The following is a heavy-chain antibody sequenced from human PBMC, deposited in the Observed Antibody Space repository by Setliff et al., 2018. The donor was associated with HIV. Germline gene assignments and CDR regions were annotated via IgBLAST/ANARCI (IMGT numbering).Heavy chain of an antibody. CDR2: INPSGGST. D-gene: IGHD6-19*01. Sequence: ASVKVSCKASGYTFTQYYIHWVRQAPGQGLEWMGIINPSGGSTGYAQKFQGRVTVTRDTSISTAYMELSRLISDDTAVYYCVYSSGSGWFAPWGQGTLVTVSS. V-gene: IGHV1-46*01. CDR3: VYSSGSGWFAP. CDR1: GYTFTQYY. J-gene: IGHJ5*02.